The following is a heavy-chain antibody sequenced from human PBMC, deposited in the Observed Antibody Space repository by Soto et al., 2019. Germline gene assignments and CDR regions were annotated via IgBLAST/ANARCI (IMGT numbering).Heavy chain of an antibody. Sequence: PSETLSLTCAVSGGSISSGGYSWSWIRQPPGKGLEWIGYIYHSGSTYYNPSLKSRVTVSVDRSKNQFSLKLSSVTAADTAVYYCARGGLNRVFDYWGQGTLVTVSS. CDR3: ARGGLNRVFDY. J-gene: IGHJ4*02. V-gene: IGHV4-30-2*01. CDR2: IYHSGST. CDR1: GGSISSGGYS. D-gene: IGHD3-10*01.